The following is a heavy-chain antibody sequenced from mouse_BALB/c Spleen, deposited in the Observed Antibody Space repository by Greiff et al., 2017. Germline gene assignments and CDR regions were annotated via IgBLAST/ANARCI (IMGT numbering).Heavy chain of an antibody. V-gene: IGHV5-9-4*01. CDR2: ISSGGSYT. CDR3: ARAYYRYDGYAMDY. Sequence: EVNVVESGGGLVKPGGSLKLSCAASGFTFSSYAMSWVRQSPEKRLEWVAEISSGGSYTYYPDTVTGRFTISRDNAKNTLYLEMSSLRSEDTAMYYCARAYYRYDGYAMDYWGQGTSVTVSS. CDR1: GFTFSSYA. D-gene: IGHD2-14*01. J-gene: IGHJ4*01.